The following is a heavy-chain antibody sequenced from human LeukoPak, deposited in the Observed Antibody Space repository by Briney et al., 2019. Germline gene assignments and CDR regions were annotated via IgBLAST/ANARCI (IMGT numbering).Heavy chain of an antibody. Sequence: SVTVSCKASGGTFSSYAISWVRQAPGQGLEWMGGIIPIFGTSNYAQKFQGRVTITTEESTNTAYMELSSLRSEDTAVYYCARDDPESVSWLPLSDWGQGTLVTVSS. CDR3: ARDDPESVSWLPLSD. J-gene: IGHJ4*02. D-gene: IGHD5-12*01. CDR1: GGTFSSYA. CDR2: IIPIFGTS. V-gene: IGHV1-69*05.